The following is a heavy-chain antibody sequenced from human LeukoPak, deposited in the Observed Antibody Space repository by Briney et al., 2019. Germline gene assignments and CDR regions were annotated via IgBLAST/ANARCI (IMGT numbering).Heavy chain of an antibody. CDR1: GFTFSSYG. J-gene: IGHJ2*01. CDR2: ISYDGSNK. Sequence: GGSLRLSCAASGFTFSSYGMHWVRQAPGKGLEWVAVISYDGSNKYYADSVKGRFTISRDNSKNTLYLQMNSLRAEDTAVYYCAKGDPRDTAMVHWYFDLWGRGTLVTVSS. D-gene: IGHD5-18*01. CDR3: AKGDPRDTAMVHWYFDL. V-gene: IGHV3-30*18.